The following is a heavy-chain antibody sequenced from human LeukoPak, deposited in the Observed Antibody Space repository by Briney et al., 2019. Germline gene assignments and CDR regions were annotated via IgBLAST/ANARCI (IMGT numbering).Heavy chain of an antibody. D-gene: IGHD6-19*01. J-gene: IGHJ5*02. CDR2: INPKSGVT. CDR1: GYTFTGHY. V-gene: IGHV1-2*02. CDR3: ARVIAVAAIECGFAP. Sequence: ASVKVSCKASGYTFTGHYMHWVRQAPGQGLEWMGWINPKSGVTNYAQNFQGRVTMTRDTSITTAYMELSRLTSDDTAVYYCARVIAVAAIECGFAPWGQGSLVTVSS.